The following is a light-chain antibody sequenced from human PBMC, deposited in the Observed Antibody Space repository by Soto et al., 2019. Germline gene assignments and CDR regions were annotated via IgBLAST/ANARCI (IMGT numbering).Light chain of an antibody. CDR1: QDINSW. Sequence: DIQVTQYKPSMAASVGDRVTITCRASQDINSWLTWYQQKPGKAPKVLIYIASRLQPGVPSRFSGRGSGTDFSLTISNLQPEDFATYFCQQSKSFPLTFGGVT. V-gene: IGKV1-12*01. CDR2: IAS. CDR3: QQSKSFPLT. J-gene: IGKJ4*01.